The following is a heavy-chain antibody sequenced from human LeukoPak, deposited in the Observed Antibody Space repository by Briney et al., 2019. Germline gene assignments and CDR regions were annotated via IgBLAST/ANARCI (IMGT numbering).Heavy chain of an antibody. D-gene: IGHD1-26*01. CDR1: GFTVSSNY. CDR3: ASALPHGSYFLSFYY. J-gene: IGHJ4*02. CDR2: IYSGGST. V-gene: IGHV3-66*01. Sequence: GGSLRLSCAASGFTVSSNYMSWVRQAPGKGLEWVSVIYSGGSTYYADSVKGRFTTTRDNSKNTLYLQMNSLRAEDTAVYYCASALPHGSYFLSFYYWGQGTLVTVSS.